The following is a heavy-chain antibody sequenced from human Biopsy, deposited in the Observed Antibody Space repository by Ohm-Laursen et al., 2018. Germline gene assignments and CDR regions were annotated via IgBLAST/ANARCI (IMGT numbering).Heavy chain of an antibody. V-gene: IGHV4-59*11. CDR3: AKGITVYGVVLPYYFDD. Sequence: SDTLSLTCTVSGASLSSHYWSWIRQPPGKGLEWLGYFYGSGNTYYNPSLKSRVTISVDPSKSQFSLKLNAVTAADTAVYYCAKGITVYGVVLPYYFDDWGQGTLVTVSS. J-gene: IGHJ4*02. D-gene: IGHD3-3*01. CDR1: GASLSSHY. CDR2: FYGSGNT.